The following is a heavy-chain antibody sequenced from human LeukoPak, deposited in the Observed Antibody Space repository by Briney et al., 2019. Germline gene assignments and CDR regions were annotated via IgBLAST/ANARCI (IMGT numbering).Heavy chain of an antibody. Sequence: RASVKVSCKTSGCTFATYSISWVRQAPGQGLEWMGWISGYSGSTNYAQKLQGRVTMTTDTSTTTAYMELRSLKSDDTAVYYCARGHSSGRDYYFDTWGQRTLVTVSS. CDR1: GCTFATYS. CDR3: ARGHSSGRDYYFDT. CDR2: ISGYSGST. V-gene: IGHV1-18*01. D-gene: IGHD6-19*01. J-gene: IGHJ4*02.